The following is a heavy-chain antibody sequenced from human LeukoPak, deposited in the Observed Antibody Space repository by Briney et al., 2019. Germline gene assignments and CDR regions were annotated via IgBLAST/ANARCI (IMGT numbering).Heavy chain of an antibody. V-gene: IGHV1-2*02. J-gene: IGHJ4*02. D-gene: IGHD1-26*01. CDR3: ARAGPFYSGNYLGF. Sequence: ASVKVSCKASGYTFTGYYMHWVRQAPGQGLEWMGWINPNSGDTNSAQKFQGRVTMTRDTSISTAYMELSRLASDDTAVYYCARAGPFYSGNYLGFWGQETLVSVSS. CDR2: INPNSGDT. CDR1: GYTFTGYY.